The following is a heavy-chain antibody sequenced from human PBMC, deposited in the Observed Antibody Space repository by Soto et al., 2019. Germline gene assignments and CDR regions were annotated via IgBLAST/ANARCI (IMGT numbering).Heavy chain of an antibody. CDR1: GITISNYP. D-gene: IGHD3-22*01. V-gene: IGHV3-23*01. CDR2: ISGSGDRT. J-gene: IGHJ4*02. Sequence: EVQLLESGGGLVQPGGSLRLSCAASGITISNYPMSWVRQAPGKGLDWVSGISGSGDRTYYADSAKGRFTISKDISRNALSLQLDRLGVEHTAVYFCVKDDGGYPSTAPHWGQGTLVTVSS. CDR3: VKDDGGYPSTAPH.